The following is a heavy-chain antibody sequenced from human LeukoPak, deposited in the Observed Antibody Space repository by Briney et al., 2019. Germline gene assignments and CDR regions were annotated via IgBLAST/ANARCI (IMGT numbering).Heavy chain of an antibody. CDR3: ARLLGRRYCSGDSCYSPFDY. V-gene: IGHV5-51*01. CDR2: IYPGDSDT. D-gene: IGHD2-15*01. J-gene: IGHJ4*02. Sequence: GESLKISCKGSGYSFTSYWIGWVRQMPGKGLEWMGIIYPGDSDTRYSPSFQGQVTISADKSISTAYLQWRSLKASDTAMYYRARLLGRRYCSGDSCYSPFDYWGQGTLVTVSS. CDR1: GYSFTSYW.